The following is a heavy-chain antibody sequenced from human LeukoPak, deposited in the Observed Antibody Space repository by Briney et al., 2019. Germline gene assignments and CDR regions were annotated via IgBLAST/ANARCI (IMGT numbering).Heavy chain of an antibody. CDR2: IYYSGST. D-gene: IGHD2-21*02. Sequence: SETLSLTCTVSGGSISSYYWSWIRQPPGKGLEWIGYIYYSGSTNYNPSLKSRVTISVDTSKNQFSLKLSSVTAADTAVYYCAKDRLYCGGDCFRSDFDYWGQGTLVTVSS. CDR1: GGSISSYY. J-gene: IGHJ4*02. V-gene: IGHV4-59*12. CDR3: AKDRLYCGGDCFRSDFDY.